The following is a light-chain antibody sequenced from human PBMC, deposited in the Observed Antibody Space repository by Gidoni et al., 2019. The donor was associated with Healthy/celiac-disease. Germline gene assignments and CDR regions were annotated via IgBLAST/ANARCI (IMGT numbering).Light chain of an antibody. CDR2: GAS. Sequence: IVLTQSPGTLSLSPGERATLSCRASQSVSSSYLAWYQQKPGQAPRLLIYGASSRATGIPDRFSGSGSGTDFTLTISRLEPEDFAVYYCRQYGSSPGVTFGPGTKVDIK. J-gene: IGKJ3*01. CDR1: QSVSSSY. V-gene: IGKV3-20*01. CDR3: RQYGSSPGVT.